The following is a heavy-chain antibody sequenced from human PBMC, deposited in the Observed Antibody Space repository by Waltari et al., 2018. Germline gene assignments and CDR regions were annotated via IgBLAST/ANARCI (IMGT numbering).Heavy chain of an antibody. V-gene: IGHV3-7*03. D-gene: IGHD6-19*01. CDR2: IKQDGTEK. Sequence: EVQLVESGGGLVQPGGSLRLSCVASEFSFSTYWMSWVRQAPGKGLEWVANIKQDGTEKTYVDSVKGRFTISRDNAETSVYLQMSNLRVDDTATYYCAAGSGWVFESWGQGTLVTVSS. CDR3: AAGSGWVFES. J-gene: IGHJ4*02. CDR1: EFSFSTYW.